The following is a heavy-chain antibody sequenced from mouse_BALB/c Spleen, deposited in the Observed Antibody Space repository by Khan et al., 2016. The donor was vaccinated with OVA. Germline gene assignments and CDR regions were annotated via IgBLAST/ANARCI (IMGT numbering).Heavy chain of an antibody. CDR2: ISYSGST. J-gene: IGHJ3*02. D-gene: IGHD3-3*01. CDR1: GYSITSDYA. V-gene: IGHV3-2*02. Sequence: EVKLLESGPGLVKPSQSLSLTCTVTGYSITSDYAWNWIRQFPGNRLEWMGYISYSGSTSSTPSLNSRISITRDTSKNQFFLQLSSVTAEDTATYYCARGRGYWGQGTLVTVSA. CDR3: ARGRGY.